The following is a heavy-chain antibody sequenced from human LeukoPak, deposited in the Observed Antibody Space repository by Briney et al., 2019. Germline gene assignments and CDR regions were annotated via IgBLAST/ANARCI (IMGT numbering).Heavy chain of an antibody. CDR3: ARVGATYDAFDI. V-gene: IGHV4-61*01. CDR1: GGSVSSGSYY. Sequence: SETLSLTCTVSGGSVSSGSYYWSWIRQPPGRGLEWIGYIYYSGSTNYNPSLKSRVTISVDTSKNQFSLKLSSVTAADTAVYYCARVGATYDAFDIWGQGTMVTVSS. J-gene: IGHJ3*02. CDR2: IYYSGST. D-gene: IGHD1-26*01.